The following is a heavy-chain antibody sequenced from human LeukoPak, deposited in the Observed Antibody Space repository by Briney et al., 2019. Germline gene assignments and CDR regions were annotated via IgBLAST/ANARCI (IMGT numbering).Heavy chain of an antibody. D-gene: IGHD6-6*01. V-gene: IGHV1-2*02. CDR1: GYTFTGYY. CDR2: INPNSGGT. J-gene: IGHJ6*03. Sequence: ASGKVSCKASGYTFTGYYMHWVRQAPGQGLEWMGWINPNSGGTSYAQKFQGRVTMTRDTFISTAYMELSRLRSDDTAVYYCARDGFSSSSLYYYYYYMDVWGKGTTVTVSS. CDR3: ARDGFSSSSLYYYYYYMDV.